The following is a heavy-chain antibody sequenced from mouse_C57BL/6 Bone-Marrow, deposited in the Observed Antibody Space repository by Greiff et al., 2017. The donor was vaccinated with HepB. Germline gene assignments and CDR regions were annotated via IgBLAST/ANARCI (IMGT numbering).Heavy chain of an antibody. D-gene: IGHD1-1*01. Sequence: EVQLQESGPGLVKPSQSLSLTCTVTGYSITSDYAWNWIRQFPGNKLEWMGYISYSGSTSYNPSLKSRISITRDTSKNQFFLQLNSVTTEDTATYYCAKFHYRYGSTYWYFDVWGAGTTVTVSS. V-gene: IGHV3-2*02. J-gene: IGHJ1*01. CDR3: AKFHYRYGSTYWYFDV. CDR1: GYSITSDYA. CDR2: ISYSGST.